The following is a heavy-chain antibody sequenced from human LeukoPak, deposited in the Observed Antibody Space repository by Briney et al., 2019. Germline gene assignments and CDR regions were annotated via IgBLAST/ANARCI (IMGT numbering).Heavy chain of an antibody. Sequence: SETLSLSCTVSGYSISIYYWNWIRQPPVKGLEWLGYIHSSGSTIYPPSLRSRVTISLATSKKNSSLRLTSVTAADTAVYYCARHPTYYATGQYYYYGVDVWGQGTTVTVSS. D-gene: IGHD2/OR15-2a*01. V-gene: IGHV4-59*08. J-gene: IGHJ6*02. CDR3: ARHPTYYATGQYYYYGVDV. CDR1: GYSISIYY. CDR2: IHSSGST.